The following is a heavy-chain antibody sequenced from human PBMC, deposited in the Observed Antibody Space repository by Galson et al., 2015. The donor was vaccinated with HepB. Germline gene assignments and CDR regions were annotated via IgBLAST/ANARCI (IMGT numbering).Heavy chain of an antibody. J-gene: IGHJ4*02. CDR2: ISSSGSTI. D-gene: IGHD1-14*01. CDR3: ARSSTEMTHDY. Sequence: SLRLSCAASGFTFSSYEMNWVRQAPGKGLEWVSYISSSGSTIYYADSVKGRFTISRDNAKNSLYLQMNSLRAEDTAVYYCARSSTEMTHDYWGQGTLVTVSS. V-gene: IGHV3-48*03. CDR1: GFTFSSYE.